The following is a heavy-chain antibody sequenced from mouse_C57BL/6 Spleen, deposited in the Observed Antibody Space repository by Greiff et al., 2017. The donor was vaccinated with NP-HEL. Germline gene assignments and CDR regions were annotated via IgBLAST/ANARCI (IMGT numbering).Heavy chain of an antibody. D-gene: IGHD2-1*01. Sequence: VQLQQSGPELVKPGASVKISCKASGYAFSSSWMNWVKQRPGKGLEWIGRIYPGDGDPNYNGKFKGKATLNADKSSSTAYMQLSSLTSEDSAVYFCARSYYGNYFDYWGQGTTLTVSS. CDR2: IYPGDGDP. CDR3: ARSYYGNYFDY. V-gene: IGHV1-82*01. CDR1: GYAFSSSW. J-gene: IGHJ2*01.